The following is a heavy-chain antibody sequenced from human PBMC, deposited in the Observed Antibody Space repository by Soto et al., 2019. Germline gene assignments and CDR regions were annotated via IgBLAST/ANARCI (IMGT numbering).Heavy chain of an antibody. D-gene: IGHD3-22*01. CDR3: ARHMSYDSSGYYFYYFDY. J-gene: IGHJ4*02. V-gene: IGHV4-39*01. CDR2: IYYSGSP. Sequence: SETLSLTCTVSGGSISSSSYYWGWIRQPPGKGLEWIGSIYYSGSPYYNPSLKSRVTISVDTSKNQFSLKLSSVTAADTAVYYCARHMSYDSSGYYFYYFDYWGQGTLVTVSS. CDR1: GGSISSSSYY.